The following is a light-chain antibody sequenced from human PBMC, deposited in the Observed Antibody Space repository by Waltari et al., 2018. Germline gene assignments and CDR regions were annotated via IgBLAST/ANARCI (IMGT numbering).Light chain of an antibody. J-gene: IGLJ1*01. V-gene: IGLV2-11*01. Sequence: QSALTQPRSVSGSPGQSVTIPCTGTSSDVGGYNYVSWYHQHPGKVPKLMIYDVSKRPSGVPDRFSGSKSGNTASLTISGLQAEDEADYYCCSYAGSYSFVFGTGTKVTVL. CDR2: DVS. CDR3: CSYAGSYSFV. CDR1: SSDVGGYNY.